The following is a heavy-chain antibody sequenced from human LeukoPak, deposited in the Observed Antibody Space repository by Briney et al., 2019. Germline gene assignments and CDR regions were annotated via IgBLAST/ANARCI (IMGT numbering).Heavy chain of an antibody. Sequence: ASVKVSCKASGYTFTNYYIHWVRQAPGQGLEWMGIIDPSGGRTIYAQKFQGRVTLTTDTSASPVYMDLSSLRSEDTAVYYCAIERGWGYSTGYLIDNWGQGTLVTVSS. CDR1: GYTFTNYY. CDR2: IDPSGGRT. J-gene: IGHJ4*02. CDR3: AIERGWGYSTGYLIDN. V-gene: IGHV1-46*01. D-gene: IGHD5-18*01.